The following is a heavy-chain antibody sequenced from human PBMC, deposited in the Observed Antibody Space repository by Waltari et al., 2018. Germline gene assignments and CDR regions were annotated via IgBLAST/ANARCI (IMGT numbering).Heavy chain of an antibody. Sequence: EVQLLESGGGLVQPGGSLRLSCAASGFTFSSYAMSWVRQPPGQGLEWVSAISGMGGSRDYEDSVKGRFTISRDNSKTTLYLQMNSLRAEDTAVYYCAKVRRGRFLLYYYYGMDVWGQGTTVTVSS. CDR1: GFTFSSYA. CDR3: AKVRRGRFLLYYYYGMDV. D-gene: IGHD3-16*01. CDR2: ISGMGGSR. V-gene: IGHV3-23*01. J-gene: IGHJ6*02.